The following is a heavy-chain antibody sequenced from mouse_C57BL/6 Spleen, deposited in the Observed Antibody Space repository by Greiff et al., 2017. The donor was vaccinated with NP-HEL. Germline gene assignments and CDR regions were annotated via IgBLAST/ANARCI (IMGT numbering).Heavy chain of an antibody. CDR1: GFNIKNTY. J-gene: IGHJ4*01. CDR3: GREDYYGSSQGAMDY. Sequence: VQLQQSVAELVRTGASVKLSCTASGFNIKNTYMHWVKQRQEKGLEWIGRIDPANGNTKYAPKFQGKAPITSDTSSNKAYLQRSSLTSEETAIYYCGREDYYGSSQGAMDYRGKGTSVTVSS. CDR2: IDPANGNT. V-gene: IGHV14-3*01. D-gene: IGHD1-1*01.